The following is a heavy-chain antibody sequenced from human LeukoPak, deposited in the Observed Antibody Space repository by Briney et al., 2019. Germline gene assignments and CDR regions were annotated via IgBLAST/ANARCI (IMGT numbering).Heavy chain of an antibody. D-gene: IGHD6-13*01. CDR3: ARRVPYSSSSPYFFDY. J-gene: IGHJ4*02. CDR2: ISGSSGGT. CDR1: GFIFSSYA. Sequence: QPGGSLRLSCAASGFIFSSYAMNWVRQAPGKGLEWVSTISGSSGGTYYPDSVKGRFTISRDNPRNTLYLRMNSLRADDTAVYYCARRVPYSSSSPYFFDYWGQGTLVTVSS. V-gene: IGHV3-23*01.